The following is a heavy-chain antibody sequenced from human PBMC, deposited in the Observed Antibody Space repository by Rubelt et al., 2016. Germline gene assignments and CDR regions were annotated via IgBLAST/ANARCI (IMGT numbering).Heavy chain of an antibody. CDR3: ARQGLLEYSSSPDGIDY. D-gene: IGHD6-13*01. J-gene: IGHJ4*02. CDR1: GGSISSGGYY. Sequence: QVQLQESGPGLVKPSETLSLTCTVSGGSISSGGYYWSWIRQHPGKGLGWIGYIHDSGKTYSNPSLKSRVTISLHTSKNQCYLKLNSVTAAETAVYYCARQGLLEYSSSPDGIDYWGQGTLVTVSS. CDR2: IHDSGKT. V-gene: IGHV4-31*03.